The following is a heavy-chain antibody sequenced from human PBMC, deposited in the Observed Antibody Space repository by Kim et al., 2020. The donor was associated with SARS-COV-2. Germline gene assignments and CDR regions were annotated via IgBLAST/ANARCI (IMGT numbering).Heavy chain of an antibody. Sequence: SQTLSLTCAISGDSVSSNSAAWNWIRQSPSRGLEWLGRTYYRSKWYNDYAVSVKSRITINPDTSKNQFSLQLNSVTPEDTAVYYCAREISIIAVAGFIDYYYYRDVWGKGTTVTVSS. CDR2: TYYRSKWYN. CDR1: GDSVSSNSAA. J-gene: IGHJ6*03. V-gene: IGHV6-1*01. D-gene: IGHD6-19*01. CDR3: AREISIIAVAGFIDYYYYRDV.